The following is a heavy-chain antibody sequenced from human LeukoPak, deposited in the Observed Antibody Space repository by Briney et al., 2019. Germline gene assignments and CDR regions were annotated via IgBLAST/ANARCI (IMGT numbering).Heavy chain of an antibody. CDR2: INAGNGNT. J-gene: IGHJ6*02. Sequence: ASVKVSCKASGYTFTSYAMHWVRQAPGQRLEWMGWINAGNGNTKYSQKFQGRVTITRDTSASTAYMELSSLRSEDTAVYYCARVQKFDWLLYYWGQGTTVTVSS. CDR3: ARVQKFDWLLYY. V-gene: IGHV1-3*01. CDR1: GYTFTSYA. D-gene: IGHD3-9*01.